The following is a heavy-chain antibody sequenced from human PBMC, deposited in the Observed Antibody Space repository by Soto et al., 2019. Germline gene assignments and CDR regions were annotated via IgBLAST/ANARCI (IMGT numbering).Heavy chain of an antibody. D-gene: IGHD3-3*01. J-gene: IGHJ5*02. V-gene: IGHV1-18*01. CDR1: GYTFTSYG. Sequence: ASVKVSCKASGYTFTSYGISWVRQAPGQGPEWMGWISAYNGNTNYAQKLQGRVTMTTDTSTSTAYMELRSLRSDDTAVYYCARGKYYDFWSGSPPQWFDPWGQGTLVNVSS. CDR2: ISAYNGNT. CDR3: ARGKYYDFWSGSPPQWFDP.